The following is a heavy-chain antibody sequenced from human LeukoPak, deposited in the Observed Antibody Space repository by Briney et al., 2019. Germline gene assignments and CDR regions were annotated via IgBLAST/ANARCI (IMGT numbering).Heavy chain of an antibody. D-gene: IGHD6-13*01. Sequence: GGSPRLSCAASGFTFRSYGMHWVRQAPGKGLEWVAIVWYDGNNKYYADSVKGRFTVSRDNSKDTVSLQLNSLRAEDTAVYYCARGSEAAAGAFDYWGQGALVTVPS. CDR2: VWYDGNNK. CDR1: GFTFRSYG. CDR3: ARGSEAAAGAFDY. J-gene: IGHJ4*02. V-gene: IGHV3-33*01.